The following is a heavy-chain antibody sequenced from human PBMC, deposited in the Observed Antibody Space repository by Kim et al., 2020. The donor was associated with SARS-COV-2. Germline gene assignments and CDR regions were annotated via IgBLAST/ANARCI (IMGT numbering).Heavy chain of an antibody. D-gene: IGHD3-3*01. CDR3: ASGGGAYYDFWSGYPTFDY. J-gene: IGHJ4*02. V-gene: IGHV4-30-4*01. CDR1: GGSISSGDYY. Sequence: SETLSLTCTVSGGSISSGDYYWSWIRQPPGKGLEWIGYIYYSGSTYYNPSLKSRVTISVDTSKNQFSLKLSSVTAADTAVYYCASGGGAYYDFWSGYPTFDYWGQGTLVTVSS. CDR2: IYYSGST.